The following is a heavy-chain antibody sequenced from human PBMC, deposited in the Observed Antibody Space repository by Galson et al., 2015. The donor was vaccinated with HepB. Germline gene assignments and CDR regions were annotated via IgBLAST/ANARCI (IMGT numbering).Heavy chain of an antibody. V-gene: IGHV1-3*01. CDR1: GYTFTSYA. J-gene: IGHJ6*02. CDR3: ARDLCARQQLICSYYYYGMDV. CDR2: INAGNGNT. Sequence: SVKVSCKASGYTFTSYAMHWVRQAPGQRLEWMGWINAGNGNTKYSQKFQGRVTITRDTSASTAYMELSSLRSEDTAVYYCARDLCARQQLICSYYYYGMDVWGQGTTVTVSS. D-gene: IGHD6-13*01.